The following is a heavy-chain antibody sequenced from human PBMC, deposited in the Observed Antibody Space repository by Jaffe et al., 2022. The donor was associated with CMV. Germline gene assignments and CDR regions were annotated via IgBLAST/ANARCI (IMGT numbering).Heavy chain of an antibody. D-gene: IGHD3-16*01. V-gene: IGHV4-59*08. CDR3: ARLPRYSDDSGWHLYYFDN. J-gene: IGHJ5*02. Sequence: QVQLQESGPGLVKPSETLSLMCTVSGGSISSFYWSWIRQPPGKGLEWIGYIYYSVNTNYNPSLKSRVTMSVDTSKNQFSLKLNSVTAADTAVYYCARLPRYSDDSGWHLYYFDNWGQGTLVTVAS. CDR2: IYYSVNT. CDR1: GGSISSFY.